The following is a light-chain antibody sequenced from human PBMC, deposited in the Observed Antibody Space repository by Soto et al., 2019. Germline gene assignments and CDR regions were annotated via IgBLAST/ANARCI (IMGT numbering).Light chain of an antibody. CDR1: SSDGGNYNL. V-gene: IGLV2-23*01. CDR2: EGS. J-gene: IGLJ1*01. Sequence: QSVLTQPASVSGSPGESITISCTGTSSDGGNYNLVSWYQQHPGKAPKLIIYEGSKRPSGVSNRFSGSKSGNTASLTVSGLQAEDAADYYCSSYVGRNNFVFGTGTEVTVL. CDR3: SSYVGRNNFV.